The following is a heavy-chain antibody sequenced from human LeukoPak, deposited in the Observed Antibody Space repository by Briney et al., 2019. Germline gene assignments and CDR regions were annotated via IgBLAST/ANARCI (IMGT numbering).Heavy chain of an antibody. J-gene: IGHJ6*02. CDR3: ARAGYYTYYYYYGMDV. Sequence: SQTLSLTCTVSGGSISSGGYYWSWIRQHPGKGLEWIGYIYYSGSTYYNPSLKSRVTISVDMSKNQFSLKLSSVTAADTAVYYCARAGYYTYYYYYGMDVWGQGTTVTVSS. D-gene: IGHD3-3*01. CDR1: GGSISSGGYY. V-gene: IGHV4-31*03. CDR2: IYYSGST.